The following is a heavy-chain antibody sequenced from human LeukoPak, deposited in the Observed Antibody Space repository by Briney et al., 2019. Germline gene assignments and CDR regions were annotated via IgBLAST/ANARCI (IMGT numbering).Heavy chain of an antibody. V-gene: IGHV3-9*01. Sequence: PGRSLRLSCAASGFTFDDYAMHWVRQAPGKGLEWVSGISWNSGGIGYADSVKGRFTISRDNAKNSLYLQMNSLRAEDTALYYCAKDKEFLDAFDIWGQGTMVTVSS. CDR3: AKDKEFLDAFDI. J-gene: IGHJ3*02. D-gene: IGHD3-10*01. CDR2: ISWNSGGI. CDR1: GFTFDDYA.